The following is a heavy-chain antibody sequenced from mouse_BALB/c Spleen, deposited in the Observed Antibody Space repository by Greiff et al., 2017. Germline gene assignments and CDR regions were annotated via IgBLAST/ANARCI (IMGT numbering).Heavy chain of an antibody. CDR3: ARDYYGSSYDYFDY. CDR2: IYPGGGYT. J-gene: IGHJ2*01. V-gene: IGHV1-63*02. D-gene: IGHD1-1*01. CDR1: GYTFTNYW. Sequence: QVQLKQSGAELVRPGTSVKISCKASGYTFTNYWLGWVKQRPGHGLEWIGDIYPGGGYTNYNEKFKGKATLTADTSSSTAYMQLSSLTSEDSAVYFCARDYYGSSYDYFDYWGQGTTLTVSS.